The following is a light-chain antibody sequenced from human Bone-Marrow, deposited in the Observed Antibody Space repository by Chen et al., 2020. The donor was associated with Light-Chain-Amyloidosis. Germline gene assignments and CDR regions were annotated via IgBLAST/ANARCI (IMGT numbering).Light chain of an antibody. Sequence: NFMLTQPHSVSESPGKTVIISCTRSSGSIATNYVQRYQQRPGSSPTTVIYEDDQRPSGVPDRFSGSIDRCSNSASLTISGLKTEDEADYYCQSYQGSSQGVFGGGTKLTVL. CDR1: SGSIATNY. J-gene: IGLJ3*02. V-gene: IGLV6-57*01. CDR3: QSYQGSSQGV. CDR2: EDD.